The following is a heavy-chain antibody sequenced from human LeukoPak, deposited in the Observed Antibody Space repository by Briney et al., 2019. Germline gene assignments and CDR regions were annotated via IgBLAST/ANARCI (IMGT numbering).Heavy chain of an antibody. D-gene: IGHD3-3*01. CDR1: GYTFTGYY. Sequence: ASVKVSCKASGYTFTGYYMHWVRQAPGQGLEWMGWISAYNGNTNYAQKLQGRVTMTTDTSTSTAYMELRSLRSDDTAVYYCARDRFLEWLVGAFDIWGQGTMVTVSS. J-gene: IGHJ3*02. V-gene: IGHV1-18*04. CDR3: ARDRFLEWLVGAFDI. CDR2: ISAYNGNT.